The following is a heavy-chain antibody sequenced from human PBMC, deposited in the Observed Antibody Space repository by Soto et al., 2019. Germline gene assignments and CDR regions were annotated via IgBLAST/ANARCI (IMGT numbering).Heavy chain of an antibody. V-gene: IGHV1-8*01. CDR3: AREVDCSSTSCYFRTLYYYYYYMDV. CDR2: MNPNSGNT. D-gene: IGHD2-2*01. J-gene: IGHJ6*03. Sequence: GASVKVSCKASGYTFTSYDINWVRQATGQGLEWMGWMNPNSGNTGYAQKFQGRVTMTRNTSISTAYMELSSLRSEDTAVYYCAREVDCSSTSCYFRTLYYYYYYMDVWGKGTTVTVSS. CDR1: GYTFTSYD.